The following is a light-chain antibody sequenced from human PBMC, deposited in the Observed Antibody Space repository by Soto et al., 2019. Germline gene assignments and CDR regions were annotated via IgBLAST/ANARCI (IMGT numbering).Light chain of an antibody. CDR1: QSVSSSS. Sequence: ETVLTQSPGTLSLSPGERATLSCRASQSVSSSSLAWYQQRPGQAPRLLIYGTSSRATGIPDRFSGSGSGTDFTLTISRLEPEDSAVDDCQQYGSSGTFGQGTKVDIK. J-gene: IGKJ1*01. V-gene: IGKV3-20*01. CDR3: QQYGSSGT. CDR2: GTS.